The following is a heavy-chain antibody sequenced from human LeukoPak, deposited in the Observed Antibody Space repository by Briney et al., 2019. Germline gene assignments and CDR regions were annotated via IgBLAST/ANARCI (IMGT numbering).Heavy chain of an antibody. CDR3: ARVSEATRDWYFDL. V-gene: IGHV3-53*01. J-gene: IGHJ2*01. Sequence: GGSLRLSCAASGITVSSNYMNWVRQAPGKGMEWVSVIYSGGNTNYADSVKGRFTISRDNSKNTLYLQLNSLRAEDTAVYYCARVSEATRDWYFDLWGRGTLVTVSS. CDR1: GITVSSNY. CDR2: IYSGGNT.